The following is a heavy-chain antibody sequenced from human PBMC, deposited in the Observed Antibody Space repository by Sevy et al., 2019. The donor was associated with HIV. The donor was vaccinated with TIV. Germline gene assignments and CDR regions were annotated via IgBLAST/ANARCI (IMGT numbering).Heavy chain of an antibody. CDR1: GFTFSNYS. D-gene: IGHD2-21*01. J-gene: IGHJ3*02. V-gene: IGHV3-48*02. Sequence: GGSLRLSCAASGFTFSNYSMTWVRQAPGKGLEWISYISSSSRTIYNADSVKGRFTISRENAKNSLYLQMNSLRDGDTAVYYCARHVTNVVQRISTRAFDIWGQGTMVTVSS. CDR3: ARHVTNVVQRISTRAFDI. CDR2: ISSSSRTI.